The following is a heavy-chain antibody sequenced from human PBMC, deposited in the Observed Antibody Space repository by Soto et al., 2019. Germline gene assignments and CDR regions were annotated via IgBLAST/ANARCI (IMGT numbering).Heavy chain of an antibody. CDR3: ARVLRGYRNAIALNWFDP. D-gene: IGHD5-18*01. J-gene: IGHJ5*02. CDR2: IYYSGST. CDR1: GGSISSGGYS. V-gene: IGHV4-31*11. Sequence: PSETLSLTCAVSGGSISSGGYSWSWIRQPPGKGLEWVGYIYYSGSTYYNPSLKSRVTISVDTSKNQFSLKLSSVTAADTAVYYCARVLRGYRNAIALNWFDPWGQGTLVTVSS.